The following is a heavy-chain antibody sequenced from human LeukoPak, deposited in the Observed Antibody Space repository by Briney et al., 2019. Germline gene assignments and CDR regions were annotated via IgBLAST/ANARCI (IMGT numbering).Heavy chain of an antibody. CDR2: INHSGST. J-gene: IGHJ5*02. CDR3: ARRVPIYDFWSGPIRAWFDP. CDR1: GGSFSGYY. D-gene: IGHD3-3*01. Sequence: SETLSLTCAVYGGSFSGYYWSWIRQPPGKGLEWIGEINHSGSTNYNPSLKSRVTISVDTSKNQFSLKLSSVTAADTAVYYCARRVPIYDFWSGPIRAWFDPWGQGTLVTVSS. V-gene: IGHV4-34*01.